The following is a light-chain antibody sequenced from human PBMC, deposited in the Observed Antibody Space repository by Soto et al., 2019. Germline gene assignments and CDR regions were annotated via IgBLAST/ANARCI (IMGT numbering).Light chain of an antibody. Sequence: QSALTQPPSASGAPGQSVTISCTGTSSDVGIFNYVSWYQQHPDQAPKLLIFEVNKRPSGVPDRFSASKSGNTASLTVSGLQAEDEADYYCCSYAGSNTLICGGGTKVTVL. J-gene: IGLJ2*01. CDR1: SSDVGIFNY. V-gene: IGLV2-8*01. CDR2: EVN. CDR3: CSYAGSNTLI.